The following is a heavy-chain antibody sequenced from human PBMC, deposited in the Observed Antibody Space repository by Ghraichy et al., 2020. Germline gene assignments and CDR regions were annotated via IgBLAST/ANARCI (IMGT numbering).Heavy chain of an antibody. CDR1: GDSISDYY. V-gene: IGHV4-59*01. J-gene: IGHJ6*02. CDR2: IYYSGTT. Sequence: SETLSLTCTVSGDSISDYYWSWIRQPPGKGLEWIAYIYYSGTTNYNPSLKSRVTVSVDTSKNQFSLQLSSVTAADTAVYYCARDKGTWLQSHYYYYGMDVWGQGTTVTVSS. D-gene: IGHD5-24*01. CDR3: ARDKGTWLQSHYYYYGMDV.